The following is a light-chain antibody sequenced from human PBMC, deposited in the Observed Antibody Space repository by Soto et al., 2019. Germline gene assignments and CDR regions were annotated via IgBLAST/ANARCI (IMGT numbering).Light chain of an antibody. Sequence: QSVLTQPASVSGSPGQSITISCTGTSSDVGGYNYVSWYQQHPGKAPKLMIYDVSNRPSGVSNRFSGSKSGNTASLTISGLQAEDEADYYCSSYTSISTLRVVFGGGTQLTVL. CDR1: SSDVGGYNY. J-gene: IGLJ2*01. V-gene: IGLV2-14*01. CDR2: DVS. CDR3: SSYTSISTLRVV.